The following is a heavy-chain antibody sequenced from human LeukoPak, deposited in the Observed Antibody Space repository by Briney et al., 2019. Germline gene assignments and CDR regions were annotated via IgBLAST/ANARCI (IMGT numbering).Heavy chain of an antibody. V-gene: IGHV3-20*04. J-gene: IGHJ6*03. CDR1: GVRFDDYS. D-gene: IGHD2-2*01. Sequence: GGSLRLSCAASGVRFDDYSMNWVRHVPGKGLEWVAGINWDGASTGYGGSMKGRFTISRDNGKNSLYLQMNSLRVEDTAVYYCGRVHCSTNSCYDYYDYYMDVSGKGTTVTVSS. CDR2: INWDGAST. CDR3: GRVHCSTNSCYDYYDYYMDV.